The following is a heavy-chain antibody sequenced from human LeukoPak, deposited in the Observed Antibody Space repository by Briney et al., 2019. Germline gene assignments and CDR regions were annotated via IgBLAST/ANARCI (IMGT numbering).Heavy chain of an antibody. CDR1: GGSISSGDYY. D-gene: IGHD3-10*01. Sequence: PSQTLSLTCTVSGGSISSGDYYWSWIRQPPGKGLEWIGYIYYSGSTYYNPSLKSRVTISVDTSKNQFSLKLSSVTAADTAVYYCARVHGSGSYILYWYFDLWGRGTLVTVSS. J-gene: IGHJ2*01. CDR3: ARVHGSGSYILYWYFDL. V-gene: IGHV4-30-4*01. CDR2: IYYSGST.